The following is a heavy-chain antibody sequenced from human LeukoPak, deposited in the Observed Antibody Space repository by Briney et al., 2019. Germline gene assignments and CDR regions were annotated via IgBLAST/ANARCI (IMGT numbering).Heavy chain of an antibody. CDR3: ARDVRRAAAFRWYYYYMDV. Sequence: SETLSLTCAVYGGSFSGYYWSWIRQPPGKGLEWIGEINHSGSTNYNPSLKSRVTISVDTSKNQFSLKLSSVTAADTAVYYCARDVRRAAAFRWYYYYMDVWGKGTTVTVSS. D-gene: IGHD6-13*01. CDR2: INHSGST. CDR1: GGSFSGYY. J-gene: IGHJ6*03. V-gene: IGHV4-34*01.